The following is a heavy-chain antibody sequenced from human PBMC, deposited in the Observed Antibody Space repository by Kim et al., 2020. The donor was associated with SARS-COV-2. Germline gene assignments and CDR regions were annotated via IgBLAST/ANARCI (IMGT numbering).Heavy chain of an antibody. V-gene: IGHV4-59*08. Sequence: NPNPPLKGLVTISVDTSKNKVSLKLRSVTAADTAVYYCARHVSSSWLFDYWGQGILVTVSS. CDR3: ARHVSSSWLFDY. J-gene: IGHJ4*02. D-gene: IGHD6-13*01.